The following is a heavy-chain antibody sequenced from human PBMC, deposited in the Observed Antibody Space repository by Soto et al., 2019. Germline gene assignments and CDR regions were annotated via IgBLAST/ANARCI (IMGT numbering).Heavy chain of an antibody. D-gene: IGHD2-8*02. J-gene: IGHJ6*02. Sequence: QVHLVQSGAEVKKTGSSVKVSCKASGGTFSIYGFSWVRQAPGQGPEWIGGIIPILTTPNYAQKFHGRVTIVADESTTTVYMELSSLKSEDTAVYYCATSVGIAPTGEDEMDVWGQGTSVTVSS. CDR2: IIPILTTP. V-gene: IGHV1-69*01. CDR3: ATSVGIAPTGEDEMDV. CDR1: GGTFSIYG.